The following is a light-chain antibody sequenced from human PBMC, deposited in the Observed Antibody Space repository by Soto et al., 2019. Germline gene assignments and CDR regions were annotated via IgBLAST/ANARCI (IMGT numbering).Light chain of an antibody. CDR3: QQYNNWPPWT. CDR2: GAS. Sequence: EIVMTQSPATLSVSPGERATLSCRASQSVSSNLAWYQQKPGQAPRLLIYGASTRATGVPARFSGSGSGTEFTLTISSLQSEDFVYYCQQYNNWPPWTFGQGTKVEI. J-gene: IGKJ1*01. V-gene: IGKV3-15*01. CDR1: QSVSSN.